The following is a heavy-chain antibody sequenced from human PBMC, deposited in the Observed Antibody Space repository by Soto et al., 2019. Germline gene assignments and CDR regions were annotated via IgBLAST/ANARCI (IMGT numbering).Heavy chain of an antibody. V-gene: IGHV3-23*01. J-gene: IGHJ4*01. CDR1: GFTFSNYG. CDR3: AKEMVASTVADFFDY. D-gene: IGHD6-19*01. CDR2: ISGSGGRT. Sequence: EVQLLESGGGLIQPGGSLRLSCEASGFTFSNYGMTWVRLAPGKGLEWVSTISGSGGRTFYADPVKGRFTISRDNSKNTLYLQMTSLRAEDTAVYYCAKEMVASTVADFFDYWGHGTLVTVSS.